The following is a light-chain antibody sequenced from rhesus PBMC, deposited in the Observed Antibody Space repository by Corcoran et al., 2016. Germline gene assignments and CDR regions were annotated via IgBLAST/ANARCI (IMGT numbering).Light chain of an antibody. CDR3: QQYDDLPLT. CDR2: SAS. CDR1: QGISRW. V-gene: IGKV1-19*01. Sequence: DIQMTQSPSSLSSSVGDKVTITCHASQGISRWLAWYQHQPGKAPRPLNHSASHLQRGVPARFSGSGSGTEYTLTINSLQPEDIATYYCQQYDDLPLTFGGGTKVE. J-gene: IGKJ4*01.